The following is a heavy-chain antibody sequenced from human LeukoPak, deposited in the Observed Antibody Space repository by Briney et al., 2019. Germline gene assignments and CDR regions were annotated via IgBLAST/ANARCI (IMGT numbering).Heavy chain of an antibody. V-gene: IGHV1-69*13. Sequence: SVKVSCKASGGTFSNYAISWVRQAPGQGLEWMGGIIPIFGTANYAQKFQGRVTITADESTSTAYMELSSLRSEDTAVYYCFIMPRDRIFGGTYYYYGMDVWGQGTTVTVSS. CDR1: GGTFSNYA. D-gene: IGHD3-3*01. CDR2: IIPIFGTA. CDR3: FIMPRDRIFGGTYYYYGMDV. J-gene: IGHJ6*02.